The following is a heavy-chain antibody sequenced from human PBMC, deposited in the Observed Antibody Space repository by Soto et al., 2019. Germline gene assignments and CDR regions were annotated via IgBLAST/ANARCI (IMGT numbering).Heavy chain of an antibody. J-gene: IGHJ4*02. V-gene: IGHV4-39*02. CDR1: GGSISSSSYY. D-gene: IGHD2-8*02. CDR2: IYYSGST. CDR3: ARDKITGLFDY. Sequence: SETLSLTCTVSGGSISSSSYYWGWIRQPPGKGLEWIGSIYYSGSTYYNPSLKSRVTISVDTSKNQFSLKLTSVTAADTAVYYCARDKITGLFDYWGQGTLVTV.